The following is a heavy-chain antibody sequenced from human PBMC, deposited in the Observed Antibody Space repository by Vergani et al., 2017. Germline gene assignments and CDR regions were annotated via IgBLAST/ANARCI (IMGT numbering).Heavy chain of an antibody. CDR3: ASYSGGDSEYFQH. CDR2: IYYSGFT. Sequence: QVQLQESGPGLVKPSQTLSLTCTVSGGPISSDNYYWSWIRQPPGKGLEWIGYIYYSGFTYYNPSLKSRVSISVDTSKNQFSLKLSSVTAADTAVYYCASYSGGDSEYFQHWGQGTLVTVSS. V-gene: IGHV4-30-4*01. CDR1: GGPISSDNYY. D-gene: IGHD1-26*01. J-gene: IGHJ1*01.